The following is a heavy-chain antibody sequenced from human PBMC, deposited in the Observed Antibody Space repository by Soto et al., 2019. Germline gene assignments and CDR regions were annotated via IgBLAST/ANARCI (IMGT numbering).Heavy chain of an antibody. V-gene: IGHV1-18*04. D-gene: IGHD2-2*01. CDR2: ISAYNGNT. Sequence: ASVKVSCKASGYTFTSYGISWVRQAPGQGLEWMGWISAYNGNTNYAQKLQGRVTMTTDTSTSTAYMELRSLRSDDTAVYYCARNRDIVVVPGAIGYYYHGVGVWGQGTTVTVSS. J-gene: IGHJ6*02. CDR1: GYTFTSYG. CDR3: ARNRDIVVVPGAIGYYYHGVGV.